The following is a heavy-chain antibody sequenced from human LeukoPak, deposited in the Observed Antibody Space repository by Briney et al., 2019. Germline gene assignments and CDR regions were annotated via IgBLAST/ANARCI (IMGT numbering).Heavy chain of an antibody. J-gene: IGHJ5*02. CDR3: AKEGGYSGYQWVWFDP. CDR1: GIIFSSYA. V-gene: IGHV3-23*01. D-gene: IGHD5-12*01. CDR2: ISGSGGTI. Sequence: GGSLRLSCVGSGIIFSSYAMSWVRQAPGKGLEWVSVISGSGGTIYYADSVKGRFSISRDNFKNMLHLQMNSLRAEDTAVYYCAKEGGYSGYQWVWFDPWGQGTLVTVSS.